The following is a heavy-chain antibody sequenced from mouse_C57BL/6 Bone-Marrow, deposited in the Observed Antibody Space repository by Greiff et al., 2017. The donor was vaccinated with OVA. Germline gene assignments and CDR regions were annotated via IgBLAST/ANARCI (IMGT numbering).Heavy chain of an antibody. Sequence: VQLQESGAELVRPGTSVKLSCKASGYAFTNYLIEWVKQRPGQGLEWIGVINPGSGGTNYNEKFKGKATMTADKSASTAYMQRSSLTSEDSAVYFGARGGYGSPQYYVDYWGQGTTLTVSS. CDR1: GYAFTNYL. CDR3: ARGGYGSPQYYVDY. J-gene: IGHJ2*01. CDR2: INPGSGGT. D-gene: IGHD1-1*01. V-gene: IGHV1-54*01.